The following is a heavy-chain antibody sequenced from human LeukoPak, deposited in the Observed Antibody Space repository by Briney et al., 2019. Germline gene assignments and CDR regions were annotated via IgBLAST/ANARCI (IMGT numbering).Heavy chain of an antibody. J-gene: IGHJ4*02. V-gene: IGHV1-46*01. D-gene: IGHD2-2*01. CDR1: GYTFTSYY. CDR2: INPSGGST. Sequence: ASVKVSCKASGYTFTSYYMHWVRQAPGQGLEWMGIINPSGGSTSYAQKFQGRVTMTRDMSTSTVYMELNSLRAEDTAVYYCAKGQLLDMALFDYWGQGTLVTVSS. CDR3: AKGQLLDMALFDY.